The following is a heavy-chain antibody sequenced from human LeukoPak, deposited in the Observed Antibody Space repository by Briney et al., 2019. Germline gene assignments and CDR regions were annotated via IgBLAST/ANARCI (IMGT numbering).Heavy chain of an antibody. V-gene: IGHV3-21*01. D-gene: IGHD1-26*01. J-gene: IGHJ4*02. CDR3: AKSRGESRGASNY. CDR2: ISSSSSYI. CDR1: GFTFSSYS. Sequence: PGGSLRLSCAASGFTFSSYSMNWVRQAPGKGLEWVSSISSSSSYIYYAGSVKGRFTISRDNAKNSLYLQMNSLRAEDTAVYYCAKSRGESRGASNYWGQGTLVTVSS.